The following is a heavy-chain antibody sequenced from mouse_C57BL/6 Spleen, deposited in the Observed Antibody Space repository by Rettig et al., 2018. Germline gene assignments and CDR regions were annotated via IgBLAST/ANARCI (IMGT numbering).Heavy chain of an antibody. J-gene: IGHJ2*01. D-gene: IGHD2-3*01. CDR3: ARRDGYYFDY. Sequence: SYNQKFKGKATLTVDKSSSTAYMELRSLTSEDSAVYYCARRDGYYFDYWGQGTTLTVSS. V-gene: IGHV1-26*01.